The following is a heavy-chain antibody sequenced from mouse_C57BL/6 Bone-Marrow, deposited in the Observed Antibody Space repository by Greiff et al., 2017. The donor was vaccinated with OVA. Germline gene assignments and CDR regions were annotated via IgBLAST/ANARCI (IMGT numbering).Heavy chain of an antibody. CDR3: ARSGYYGRNFDY. CDR2: IDPSDSYT. D-gene: IGHD1-1*01. J-gene: IGHJ2*01. Sequence: QVQLQQPGAELVRPGTSVKLSCKASGYTFTSYWMHWVKQRPGQGLEWIGVIDPSDSYTNYNQKFKGKATLTVDTSSSTAYMQLSSLTSEDSAVYYCARSGYYGRNFDYWGQGTTLTVSS. V-gene: IGHV1-59*01. CDR1: GYTFTSYW.